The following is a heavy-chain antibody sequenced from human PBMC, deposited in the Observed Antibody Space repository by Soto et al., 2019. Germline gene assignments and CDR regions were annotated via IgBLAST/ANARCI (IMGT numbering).Heavy chain of an antibody. Sequence: EVQLLESGGGLVQPGGSLRLSCAASGFTFSSYAMSWVRQAPGEGLEWVSIIGSAGGTFYVDSVRGRFTISRDNSKNTLYLQMNSLRAEDMAVYYCARGLNMVRGVTSYYMDVWGKGTTVTVSS. CDR3: ARGLNMVRGVTSYYMDV. D-gene: IGHD3-10*01. CDR2: IIGSAGGT. V-gene: IGHV3-23*01. CDR1: GFTFSSYA. J-gene: IGHJ6*03.